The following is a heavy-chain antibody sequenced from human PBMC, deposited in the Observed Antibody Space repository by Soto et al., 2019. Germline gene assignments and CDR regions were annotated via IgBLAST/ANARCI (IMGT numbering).Heavy chain of an antibody. V-gene: IGHV1-18*01. J-gene: IGHJ4*02. CDR2: ISAYNGNT. CDR1: GYTFTSYG. CDR3: GRVGGGGGSYFFDY. Sequence: QVQLVQSGAEVKKPGASVKVSCKASGYTFTSYGISWVRQAPGQGLEWMGWISAYNGNTNYAQKLQGRATRPTDTPTRTANGERRGLRSADTAVFSGGRVGGGGGSYFFDYWGQGTLVTVSS. D-gene: IGHD1-26*01.